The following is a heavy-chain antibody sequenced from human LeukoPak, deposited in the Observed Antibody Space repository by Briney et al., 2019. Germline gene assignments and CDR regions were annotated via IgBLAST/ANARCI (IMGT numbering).Heavy chain of an antibody. CDR2: INQEGSEK. CDR3: AAGGNIFDY. CDR1: GFTFSSYW. J-gene: IGHJ4*02. Sequence: GGSLRLSCAASGFTFSSYWMSWVRQAPGKGLEWVASINQEGSEKYYVDSVKGRFTISRDNAKNSLFLQMNSLRVEGTAVYYCAAGGNIFDYWGQGTLVTVSS. D-gene: IGHD2/OR15-2a*01. V-gene: IGHV3-7*01.